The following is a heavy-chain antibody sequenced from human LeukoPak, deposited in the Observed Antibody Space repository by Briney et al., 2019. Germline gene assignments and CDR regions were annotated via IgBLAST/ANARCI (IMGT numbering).Heavy chain of an antibody. D-gene: IGHD6-13*01. CDR1: GFTVSSNY. CDR3: ARGPLANGYSSSWYYYYGMDV. V-gene: IGHV3-66*01. Sequence: GGSLRLSCAASGFTVSSNYMSWVRQAPGKGLEWVSVIYSGGSTYYADSVKGRFTISRDNSKNTRYLQMNSLRAEDTAGYYCARGPLANGYSSSWYYYYGMDVWGQGTTVTVSS. J-gene: IGHJ6*02. CDR2: IYSGGST.